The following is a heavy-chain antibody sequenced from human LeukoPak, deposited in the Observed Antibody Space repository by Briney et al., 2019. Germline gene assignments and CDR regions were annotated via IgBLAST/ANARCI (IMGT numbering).Heavy chain of an antibody. J-gene: IGHJ4*02. CDR1: GGTFSSHA. CDR3: ARGATYYYDSSGYYFDY. CDR2: ISAYNGNT. Sequence: GASVKVSCKASGGTFSSHAISWVRQAPGQGLEWMGWISAYNGNTNYAQKLQGRVTMTTDTSTSTAYMELRSLRSDDTAVYYCARGATYYYDSSGYYFDYWGQGTLVTVSS. V-gene: IGHV1-18*01. D-gene: IGHD3-22*01.